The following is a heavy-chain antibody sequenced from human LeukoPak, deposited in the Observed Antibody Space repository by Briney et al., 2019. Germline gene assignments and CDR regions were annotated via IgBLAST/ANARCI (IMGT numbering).Heavy chain of an antibody. CDR2: INSDGSST. Sequence: PGGSLRLSCAASGFTFSSYWMHWVRQAPGKGLVWVSRINSDGSSTSYADSVKGRFTISRDNAKNTLYLQMNSLRAEDTAVYYCARDQFYITMVRGVSYYFDYWGQGTLVTVSS. CDR3: ARDQFYITMVRGVSYYFDY. J-gene: IGHJ4*02. V-gene: IGHV3-74*01. CDR1: GFTFSSYW. D-gene: IGHD3-10*01.